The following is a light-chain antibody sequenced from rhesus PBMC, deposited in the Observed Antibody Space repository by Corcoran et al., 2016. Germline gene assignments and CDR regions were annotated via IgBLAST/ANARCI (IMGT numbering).Light chain of an antibody. CDR3: QHGYGTPFT. Sequence: DIQMTQSPSSLSASVGDRVTITCRASENVDNFLNWYQQQPGKAPKLLIYKASTLQSGVPSRFSGSGSGTDYTFTINSLQPEDVATYYCQHGYGTPFTFGPGTKLDIK. CDR2: KAS. J-gene: IGKJ3*01. CDR1: ENVDNF. V-gene: IGKV1-74*01.